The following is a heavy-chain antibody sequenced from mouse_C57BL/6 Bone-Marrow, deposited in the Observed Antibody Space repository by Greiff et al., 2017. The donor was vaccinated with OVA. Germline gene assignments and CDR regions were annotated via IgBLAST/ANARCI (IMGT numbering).Heavy chain of an antibody. CDR1: GFTFSSYA. J-gene: IGHJ4*01. Sequence: EVKLVESGGGLVKPGGSLKLSCAASGFTFSSYAMSWVRQTPEKRLEWVATISDGGSYTYYPDNVKGRFTISRDNAKNNLYLQMSHLKSEDTAMYYCARALIYYYGSSYGGYYAMDYWGQGTSVTVSS. D-gene: IGHD1-1*01. CDR3: ARALIYYYGSSYGGYYAMDY. V-gene: IGHV5-4*03. CDR2: ISDGGSYT.